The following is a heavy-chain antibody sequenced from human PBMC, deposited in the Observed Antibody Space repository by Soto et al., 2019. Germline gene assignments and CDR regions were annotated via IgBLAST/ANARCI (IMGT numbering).Heavy chain of an antibody. Sequence: SATLFLTNAVSGYSISSGYYWGWIGHPPGKGLEWIGSIYHSGSTYYNPSLKSRVTISVDTSKNQFSLKLSSVTAADTAVYYCASGGRGVVVAAMHWCDPWGQLTLVTVS. CDR3: ASGGRGVVVAAMHWCDP. CDR1: GYSISSGYY. J-gene: IGHJ5*02. D-gene: IGHD2-15*01. CDR2: IYHSGST. V-gene: IGHV4-38-2*01.